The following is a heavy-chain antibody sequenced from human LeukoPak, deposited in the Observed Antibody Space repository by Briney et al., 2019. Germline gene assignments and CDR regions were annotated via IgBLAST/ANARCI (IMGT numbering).Heavy chain of an antibody. J-gene: IGHJ3*02. CDR1: GFIFSAYG. D-gene: IGHD1-26*01. CDR3: AKDWQWKLLTGAFNI. CDR2: ISHDGSNI. V-gene: IGHV3-30*18. Sequence: GGSLRLSCTASGFIFSAYGMHWVRQAPGKGLEWVTAISHDGSNIYYADIVKGRFTISRDNSRNTLYLQMNSLREEDTAVYYCAKDWQWKLLTGAFNIWGQGAMVTVS.